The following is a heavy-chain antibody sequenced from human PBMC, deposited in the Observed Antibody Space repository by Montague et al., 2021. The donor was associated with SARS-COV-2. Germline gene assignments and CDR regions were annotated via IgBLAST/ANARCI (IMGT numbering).Heavy chain of an antibody. CDR3: ARINRIIVGATRFDY. D-gene: IGHD1-26*01. Sequence: SETLSLTCAVYGGSFSGYYWSWICQPPGKGLEWIGVITHSGSTNYNPSLKSRVTISVDTSKNQFSLKLSSVTAADTAVYYCARINRIIVGATRFDYWGQGTLVTVSS. J-gene: IGHJ4*02. CDR2: ITHSGST. CDR1: GGSFSGYY. V-gene: IGHV4-34*01.